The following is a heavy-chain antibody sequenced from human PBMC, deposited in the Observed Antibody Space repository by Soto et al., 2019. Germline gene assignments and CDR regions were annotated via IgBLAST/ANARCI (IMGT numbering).Heavy chain of an antibody. CDR2: IHPSGST. CDR1: GGSLSDYY. CDR3: ARGREEYKLGNV. V-gene: IGHV4-34*01. Sequence: QVQLQQWGAGLLKPSETLSLTCAVSGGSLSDYYWPWIRQSPGKGLEWLGEIHPSGSTYYNPPLKSRVTTPVDTSKKQFYLKLTSLTAADTAIYYCARGREEYKLGNVWGHGTTVTVSS. D-gene: IGHD1-1*01. J-gene: IGHJ6*02.